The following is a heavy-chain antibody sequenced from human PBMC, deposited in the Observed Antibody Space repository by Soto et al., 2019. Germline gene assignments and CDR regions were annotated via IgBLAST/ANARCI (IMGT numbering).Heavy chain of an antibody. CDR2: ISYDGSNK. J-gene: IGHJ4*02. CDR3: AKDAGYYYDSSGYYDY. Sequence: GGSLRLSCAASGFTFSSYGMHWVRQAPGKGLEWVAVISYDGSNKYYADSVKGRFTISRDNSKDTLYLQMNSLRAEDTAVYYCAKDAGYYYDSSGYYDYWGQGTLVTRLL. D-gene: IGHD3-22*01. V-gene: IGHV3-30*18. CDR1: GFTFSSYG.